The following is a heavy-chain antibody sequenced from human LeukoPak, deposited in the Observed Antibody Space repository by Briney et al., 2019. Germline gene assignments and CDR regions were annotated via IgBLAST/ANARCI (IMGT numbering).Heavy chain of an antibody. CDR1: GGSFSGYY. CDR2: IYTSGST. Sequence: SETLSLTCAVYGGSFSGYYWSWIRQPAGKGLEWIGRIYTSGSTNYNPSLKSRVTVSVDTSRNQFSLKLSSVAAADTAVYYCARDKYVYGSGSIFDYWGQGTLVTVSS. CDR3: ARDKYVYGSGSIFDY. D-gene: IGHD3-10*01. J-gene: IGHJ4*02. V-gene: IGHV4-4*07.